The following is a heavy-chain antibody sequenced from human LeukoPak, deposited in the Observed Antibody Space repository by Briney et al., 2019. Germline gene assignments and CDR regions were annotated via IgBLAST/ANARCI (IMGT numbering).Heavy chain of an antibody. J-gene: IGHJ4*02. Sequence: ASVKVSCKASGYAFTRHYMHWVRQAPGQGLEWMGWINPNSGGTNYAQKFQGRVTLTRDTSLSTAYMELSRLRSDDTAVYYCARDRNYYDHNGNFDYWGQGTLVTVSS. CDR1: GYAFTRHY. D-gene: IGHD3-22*01. CDR3: ARDRNYYDHNGNFDY. V-gene: IGHV1-2*02. CDR2: INPNSGGT.